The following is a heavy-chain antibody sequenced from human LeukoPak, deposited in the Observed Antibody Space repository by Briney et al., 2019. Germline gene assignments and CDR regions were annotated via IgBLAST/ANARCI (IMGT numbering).Heavy chain of an antibody. Sequence: SVKVSYKPSGGTFSSYAISWVRQAPGQGLEWMGRIIPILGIANYAQKFQGRVTITADKSTSTAYMELSSLRSEDTAVYYCARLTVVPAANDYWGQGTLVTVSS. D-gene: IGHD2-2*01. V-gene: IGHV1-69*04. CDR1: GGTFSSYA. J-gene: IGHJ4*02. CDR3: ARLTVVPAANDY. CDR2: IIPILGIA.